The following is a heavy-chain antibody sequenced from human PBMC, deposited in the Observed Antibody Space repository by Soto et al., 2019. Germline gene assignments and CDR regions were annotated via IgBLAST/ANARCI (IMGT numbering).Heavy chain of an antibody. CDR2: ISGSGGST. V-gene: IGHV3-23*01. D-gene: IGHD6-19*01. CDR3: AKDQIVAGIMLVYFDY. CDR1: GFTFSSYA. Sequence: PGGSLRLSCAASGFTFSSYAMSWARQAPGKGLEWVSAISGSGGSTYYADSVKGRFTISRDNSKNTLYLQMNSLRAEDTAVYYCAKDQIVAGIMLVYFDYWGKGTLVTVSS. J-gene: IGHJ4*02.